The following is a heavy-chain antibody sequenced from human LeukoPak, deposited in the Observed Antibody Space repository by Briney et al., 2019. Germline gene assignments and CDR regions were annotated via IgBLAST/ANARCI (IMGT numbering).Heavy chain of an antibody. J-gene: IGHJ5*02. CDR1: GASISSGGYF. CDR3: ARGSPVPDP. CDR2: FFYSGST. Sequence: SQTLSLTCTVSGASISSGGYFWGWIRQHPWKGLEWMGYFFYSGSTYYNPSLKSRVTISVDTSKNQISLKLSSVTAADTAVYYCARGSPVPDPWGQGTPVTVSS. V-gene: IGHV4-31*03. D-gene: IGHD3-10*01.